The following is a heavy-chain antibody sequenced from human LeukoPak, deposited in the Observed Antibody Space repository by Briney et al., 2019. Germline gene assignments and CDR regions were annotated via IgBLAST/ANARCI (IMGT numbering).Heavy chain of an antibody. CDR2: INHSGST. CDR3: AGGGYSYGYSPYYFDY. Sequence: SETLSLTCAVYGGSFSGYYWSWIRQPPGKGLEWIGEINHSGSTNYNPSLKSRVTISVDTSKNQFSLKLSSVTAADTAVYYCAGGGYSYGYSPYYFDYWGQGTLVTVSS. V-gene: IGHV4-34*01. D-gene: IGHD5-18*01. J-gene: IGHJ4*02. CDR1: GGSFSGYY.